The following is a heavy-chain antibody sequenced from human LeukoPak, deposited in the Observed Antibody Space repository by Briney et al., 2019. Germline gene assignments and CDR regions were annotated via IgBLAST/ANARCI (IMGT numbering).Heavy chain of an antibody. CDR1: GFTFSSYA. D-gene: IGHD3-22*01. CDR3: ANHDSSAPHFDY. J-gene: IGHJ4*02. Sequence: PGGSLRLSCAASGFTFSSYAMSWVRQAPGKGLEWVSAISGSGGSTYYADSVKGRFTISRDNSKNTLYLQMNSLRAEDTAVYYCANHDSSAPHFDYWGQGTLVTVSS. V-gene: IGHV3-23*01. CDR2: ISGSGGST.